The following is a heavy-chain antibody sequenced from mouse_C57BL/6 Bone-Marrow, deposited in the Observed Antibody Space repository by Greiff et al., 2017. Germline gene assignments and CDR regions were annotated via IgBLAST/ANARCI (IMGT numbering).Heavy chain of an antibody. V-gene: IGHV1-64*01. Sequence: VQLQQSGAELVKPGASVKLSCKASGYTFTNYWMHWVKQRPGQGLEWLGMMHPNGGSPDYNEKFKGEATLTVDKSSRTASMELSSLTSEDSAVYYCARSYDYDDYTLDYWGQGTSVTVSS. CDR2: MHPNGGSP. D-gene: IGHD2-4*01. CDR3: ARSYDYDDYTLDY. CDR1: GYTFTNYW. J-gene: IGHJ4*01.